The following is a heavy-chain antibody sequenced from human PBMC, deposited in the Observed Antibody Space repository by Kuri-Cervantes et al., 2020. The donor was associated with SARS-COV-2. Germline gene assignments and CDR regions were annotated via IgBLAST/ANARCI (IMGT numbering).Heavy chain of an antibody. CDR3: ARDSGSGSPNFDY. D-gene: IGHD1-26*01. Sequence: SCTVSGGSISSGDYYWSWIRQPPGKGLEWIGYIYYSGSTYYNPSLKSRVTISVDTSKNQFSLKLSSVTAADTAVYYCARDSGSGSPNFDYWGQGTLVTVSS. CDR1: GGSISSGDYY. J-gene: IGHJ4*02. CDR2: IYYSGST. V-gene: IGHV4-30-4*01.